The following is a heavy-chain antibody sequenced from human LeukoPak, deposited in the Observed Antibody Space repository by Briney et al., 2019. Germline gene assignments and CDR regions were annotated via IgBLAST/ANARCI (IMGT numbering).Heavy chain of an antibody. CDR2: IYYSGNT. CDR1: GGSISSYY. D-gene: IGHD2-15*01. V-gene: IGHV4-59*08. J-gene: IGHJ3*02. CDR3: ARRFCSGGSCYDASDI. Sequence: SETLSLTCTVSGGSISSYYWSWIRQPPGKGLEWIGYIYYSGNTNYNPSLKSRVTISVDTSKNQFSLRLSSVTAADTAVYYCARRFCSGGSCYDASDIWGQGTMVTVSP.